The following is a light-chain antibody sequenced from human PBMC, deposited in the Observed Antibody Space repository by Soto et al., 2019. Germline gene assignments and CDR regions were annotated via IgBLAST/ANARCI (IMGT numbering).Light chain of an antibody. J-gene: IGKJ1*01. CDR1: ETVRSN. V-gene: IGKV3-15*01. CDR3: QQYHNWPPWT. CDR2: AAS. Sequence: RVMTHSPDTLSVSPVERATLSCSASETVRSNLAWYQQKPGQAPRLLIYAASTRATGIPARFSGSGSGTEFTLTISSLQSEDFAVYYCQQYHNWPPWTFGQGTKVDIK.